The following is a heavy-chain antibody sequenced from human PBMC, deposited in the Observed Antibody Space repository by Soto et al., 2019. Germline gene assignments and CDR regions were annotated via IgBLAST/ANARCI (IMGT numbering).Heavy chain of an antibody. CDR2: INHSGST. D-gene: IGHD5-18*01. CDR3: ARARGYSYGNIDY. Sequence: KASETLSLTCAVYGGSFSGYYWSWIRQPPGKGLEWIGEINHSGSTNYNPSLKSRVTISVDTSKNQFSLKLSSVTAADTAVYYCARARGYSYGNIDYWGQGTLVTVSS. CDR1: GGSFSGYY. V-gene: IGHV4-34*01. J-gene: IGHJ4*02.